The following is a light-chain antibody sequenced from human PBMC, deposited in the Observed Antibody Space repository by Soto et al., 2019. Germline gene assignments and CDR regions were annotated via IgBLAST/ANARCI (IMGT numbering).Light chain of an antibody. V-gene: IGKV1-9*01. Sequence: DIQLTQSPSFLSASAGDRVTITCRASEGISSYLAWYQHEPGKAPKLLIYAASTLQSGVPSRFSRSGSGTEFTLTISSLQPEDFATYYCQQLHSYPLTFGQGTRLEIK. CDR2: AAS. CDR3: QQLHSYPLT. J-gene: IGKJ5*01. CDR1: EGISSY.